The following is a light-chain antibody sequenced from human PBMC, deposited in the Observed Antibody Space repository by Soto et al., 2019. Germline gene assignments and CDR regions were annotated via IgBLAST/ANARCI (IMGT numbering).Light chain of an antibody. V-gene: IGKV3-15*01. CDR1: QSVSNS. Sequence: EIVMTQSPATLSVSPGERATLSCRASQSVSNSLAWYQQKPGQAPSLLIYAASTRATGIPARFSGSGSGTDFTLTISSLQSEDFAVYYCQQYNNWPCTFGQGTKLEIE. CDR3: QQYNNWPCT. CDR2: AAS. J-gene: IGKJ2*02.